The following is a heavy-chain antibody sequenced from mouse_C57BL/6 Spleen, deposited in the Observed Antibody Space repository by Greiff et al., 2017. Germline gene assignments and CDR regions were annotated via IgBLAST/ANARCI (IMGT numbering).Heavy chain of an antibody. Sequence: VQLQQPGAELVMPGASVKLSCKASGYTFTSYWMHWVKQRPGQGLEWIGEIHPSDSYTNYNQKFKGKSTLTVDKSSSTAYMQLSSLTSEDSAVYYCAREDYFDYWGQGTTLTVSS. V-gene: IGHV1-69*01. J-gene: IGHJ2*01. CDR1: GYTFTSYW. CDR2: IHPSDSYT. CDR3: AREDYFDY.